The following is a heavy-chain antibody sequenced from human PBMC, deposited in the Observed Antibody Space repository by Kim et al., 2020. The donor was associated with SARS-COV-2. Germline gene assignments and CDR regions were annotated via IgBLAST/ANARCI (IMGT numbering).Heavy chain of an antibody. J-gene: IGHJ5*02. CDR1: GITFSGYW. CDR2: INSDGSTT. Sequence: GGSLRLSCAASGITFSGYWMHWVRLAPGKGLAWVSRINSDGSTTTYADSVKGRFTTSRANAKNTLYLQMNSPRAEATAVYYCTRDLASSGQGILVTVSS. V-gene: IGHV3-74*01. CDR3: TRDLAS.